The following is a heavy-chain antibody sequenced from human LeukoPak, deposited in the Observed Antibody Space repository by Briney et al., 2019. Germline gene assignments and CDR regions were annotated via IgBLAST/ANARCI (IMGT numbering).Heavy chain of an antibody. CDR3: ARDLDTAMVLDY. Sequence: GGSLRLSCAASGFTFSSYGMHWVRQAPGKGLEWVAVIWYDGSNKYYADSVKGRFTISRDNSKNTLYLQMDSLRAEDTAVYYCARDLDTAMVLDYWGQGTLVTVSS. CDR2: IWYDGSNK. D-gene: IGHD5-18*01. J-gene: IGHJ4*02. V-gene: IGHV3-33*08. CDR1: GFTFSSYG.